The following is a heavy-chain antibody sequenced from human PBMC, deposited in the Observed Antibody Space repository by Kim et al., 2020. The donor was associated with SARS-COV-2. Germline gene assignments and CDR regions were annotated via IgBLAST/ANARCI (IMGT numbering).Heavy chain of an antibody. CDR3: TLRSGSWFDS. J-gene: IGHJ5*01. CDR2: TT. Sequence: TTDYAAPVKGRFTVSRDDSKNTLYLQMNRLITEDTALYYCTLRSGSWFDSWGQGTLVTVSS. D-gene: IGHD3-16*01. V-gene: IGHV3-15*01.